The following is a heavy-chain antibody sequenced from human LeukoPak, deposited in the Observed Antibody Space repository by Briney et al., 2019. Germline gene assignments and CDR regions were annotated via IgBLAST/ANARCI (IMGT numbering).Heavy chain of an antibody. CDR2: ICSSSSTI. Sequence: PGGSLRLSCAASGFTFSSYSMNWVRQAPGKGLEWVSYICSSSSTIYYADSVKGRFTISRDNAKNSLYLQMNSLRAEDTAVYYCARGPPYGSGSYVDYWGQGTLVTVSS. D-gene: IGHD3-10*01. J-gene: IGHJ4*02. CDR3: ARGPPYGSGSYVDY. V-gene: IGHV3-48*01. CDR1: GFTFSSYS.